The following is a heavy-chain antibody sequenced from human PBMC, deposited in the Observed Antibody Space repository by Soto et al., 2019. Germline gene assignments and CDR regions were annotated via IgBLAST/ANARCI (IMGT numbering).Heavy chain of an antibody. CDR3: ARSEGVVTRPYNWFDP. J-gene: IGHJ5*02. CDR2: IIPIFGTA. Sequence: QVQLVQSGAEVKKPGSSVKVSCKASGGTFSSYAISWVRQAPGQGLEWMGGIIPIFGTANYAQKFQGRVTITADESTSAAYMELSSLRSEDTAVYYCARSEGVVTRPYNWFDPWGQGTLVTVSS. V-gene: IGHV1-69*12. CDR1: GGTFSSYA. D-gene: IGHD2-15*01.